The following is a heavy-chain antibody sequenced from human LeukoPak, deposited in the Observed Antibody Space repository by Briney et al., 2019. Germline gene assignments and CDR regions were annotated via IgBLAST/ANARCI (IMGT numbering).Heavy chain of an antibody. D-gene: IGHD3-22*01. V-gene: IGHV4-34*01. CDR3: ARGTGLYDSSGPTFGY. J-gene: IGHJ4*02. CDR2: INHSGST. CDR1: GGSFSGYY. Sequence: SETLSPTCAVYGGSFSGYYWSWIRQPPGKGLEWIGEINHSGSTNYNPSLKSRVTISVDTSKNQFSLKLSSVTAADTAVYYCARGTGLYDSSGPTFGYWGQGTLVTVSS.